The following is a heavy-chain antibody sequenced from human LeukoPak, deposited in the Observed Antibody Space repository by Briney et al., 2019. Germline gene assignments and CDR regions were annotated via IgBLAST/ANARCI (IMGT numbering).Heavy chain of an antibody. J-gene: IGHJ3*02. D-gene: IGHD6-13*01. CDR2: ISGSGGST. Sequence: PGGSLRLSCAASGFTFSSYAMSWVRQAPGKGLEWVSAISGSGGSTYYADSVKGRFTISRDNSKNTLYLQMNSLRAEDTAVYYCAKEGRGSSSSHPEDAFDIWGQGTMVTVSS. CDR1: GFTFSSYA. CDR3: AKEGRGSSSSHPEDAFDI. V-gene: IGHV3-23*01.